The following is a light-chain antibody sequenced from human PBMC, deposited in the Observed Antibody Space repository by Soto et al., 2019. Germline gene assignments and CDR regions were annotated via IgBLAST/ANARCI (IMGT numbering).Light chain of an antibody. J-gene: IGKJ5*01. Sequence: DIKITQSLSSLSAYIGDRVTITCRASQDISTWLAWYQQRPGKAPHLLIYDASRLQSGVPSRFTGSGSGTEFTLTVSSLQPDDFATYYCQHRVFGPGTRLEI. CDR3: QHRV. CDR1: QDISTW. CDR2: DAS. V-gene: IGKV1-5*01.